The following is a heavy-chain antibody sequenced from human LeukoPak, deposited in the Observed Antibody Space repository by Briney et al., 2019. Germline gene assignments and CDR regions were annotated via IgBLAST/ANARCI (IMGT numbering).Heavy chain of an antibody. Sequence: PGSSLRLSCAASGFTVSSNYMSWVRQAPGKGLEWVSVIYSGGSTYYADSVKGRFTISRDNSKNTLYLQMNSLRAEDTALYYCAKDSSSSWYQASPFDYWGQGTLVTVSS. CDR3: AKDSSSSWYQASPFDY. J-gene: IGHJ4*02. V-gene: IGHV3-53*05. CDR2: IYSGGST. CDR1: GFTVSSNY. D-gene: IGHD6-13*01.